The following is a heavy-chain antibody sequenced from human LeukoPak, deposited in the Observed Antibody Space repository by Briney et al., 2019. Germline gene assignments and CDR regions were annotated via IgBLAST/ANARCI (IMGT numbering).Heavy chain of an antibody. V-gene: IGHV3-30-3*01. J-gene: IGHJ4*02. CDR1: GFTFSSYA. CDR3: ASSAKETYCSSTSCPFDY. D-gene: IGHD2-2*01. CDR2: ISYDGSNK. Sequence: GRSLRLSCAASGFTFSSYAMHWVRQAPGKGLEWVAVISYDGSNKYYADSVKGRFTISRDNSKNTLYLQMNSLRAEDTAVYYCASSAKETYCSSTSCPFDYWGQGTLVTVSS.